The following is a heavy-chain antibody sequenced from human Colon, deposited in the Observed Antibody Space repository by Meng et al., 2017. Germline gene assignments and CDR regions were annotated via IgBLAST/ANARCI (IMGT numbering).Heavy chain of an antibody. CDR2: TYYRSEWQN. CDR1: GDSVSSNRAL. J-gene: IGHJ4*02. CDR3: TTWYGEY. V-gene: IGHV6-1*01. Sequence: QVQLQQSGTGLVKPSQTLSRPGAISGDSVSSNRALWHWVRQSPSRGLEWLGQTYYRSEWQNHYGVSVKSRITINADTSRNHFSLHLNSVTPEDTAVYYCTTWYGEYWGQGTLVTVSS. D-gene: IGHD3-10*01.